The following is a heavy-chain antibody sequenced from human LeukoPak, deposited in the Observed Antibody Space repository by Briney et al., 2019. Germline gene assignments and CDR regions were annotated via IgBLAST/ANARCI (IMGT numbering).Heavy chain of an antibody. V-gene: IGHV4-61*02. D-gene: IGHD2-21*01. Sequence: SETLSLTCTVSGGSISSGSYYWSWIRQPAGKGLEWIGRIYTSGSTNYNPSLKSRVTISVDTSKNQFSLKLSSVTAADTAVYYCARGLGYWGQGTLVTVSS. CDR2: IYTSGST. CDR1: GGSISSGSYY. CDR3: ARGLGY. J-gene: IGHJ4*02.